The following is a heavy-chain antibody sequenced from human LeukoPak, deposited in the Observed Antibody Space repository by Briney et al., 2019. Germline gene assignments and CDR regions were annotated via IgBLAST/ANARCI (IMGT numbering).Heavy chain of an antibody. Sequence: GGSLRLSCAASGFTFSSYAMNWVRQAPGKGLEWVSAISGSGGSTYYADSVRGRFTISRDNSKNTLYLQMNSLRAEDTAVYYCASRYGDYAMSYWGQGTLVTVSS. V-gene: IGHV3-23*01. CDR3: ASRYGDYAMSY. D-gene: IGHD4-17*01. CDR1: GFTFSSYA. CDR2: ISGSGGST. J-gene: IGHJ4*02.